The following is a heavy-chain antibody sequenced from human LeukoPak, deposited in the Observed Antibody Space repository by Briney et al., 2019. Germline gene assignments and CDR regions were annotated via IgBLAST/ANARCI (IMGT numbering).Heavy chain of an antibody. V-gene: IGHV4-30-4*01. CDR2: IYYSGST. Sequence: SETLSLTCTVSGGPISSSSYYWSWIRQPPGKGLEWIGYIYYSGSTYYNPSLKSRVTISVDTSKNQFSLKLSSVTAADTAVYYCARALDDYGDQTGLGPWGQGTLVTVSS. D-gene: IGHD4-17*01. CDR1: GGPISSSSYY. J-gene: IGHJ5*02. CDR3: ARALDDYGDQTGLGP.